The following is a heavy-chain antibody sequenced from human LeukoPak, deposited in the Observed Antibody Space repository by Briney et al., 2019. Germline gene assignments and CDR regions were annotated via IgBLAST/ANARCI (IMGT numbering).Heavy chain of an antibody. J-gene: IGHJ4*02. D-gene: IGHD5-24*01. CDR3: ARPGRVDGYNYDYFDY. CDR2: MYHNGST. CDR1: GGSISSISYY. V-gene: IGHV4-39*01. Sequence: PSETLSLTCTVSGGSISSISYYWGWIRQPPGKGLEWIGSMYHNGSTYYNPSLKSRVTISVDTSKNQFSLRLSSVTAADTAVYYCARPGRVDGYNYDYFDYWGQGTLVTVSS.